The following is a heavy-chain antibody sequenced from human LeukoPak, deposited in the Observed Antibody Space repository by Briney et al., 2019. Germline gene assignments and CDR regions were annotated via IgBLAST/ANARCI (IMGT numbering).Heavy chain of an antibody. CDR3: GVVVVGENWFDP. D-gene: IGHD3-22*01. J-gene: IGHJ5*02. CDR2: FDPEDGET. V-gene: IGHV1-24*01. CDR1: GYTLTELS. Sequence: ASVKVSYKVSGYTLTELSMHWVRQAPGKVLEWMGGFDPEDGETIYAQKFQGRVTMTEDTSTDTAYMELSSLRSEDTAVYYCGVVVVGENWFDPWGQGTLVTVSS.